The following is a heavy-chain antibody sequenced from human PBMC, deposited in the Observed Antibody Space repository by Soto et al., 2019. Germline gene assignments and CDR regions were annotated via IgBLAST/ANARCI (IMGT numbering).Heavy chain of an antibody. J-gene: IGHJ3*02. CDR1: GFTFSSYS. CDR2: ISGSGDST. CDR3: AKSEGDGTTAVDI. D-gene: IGHD1-7*01. V-gene: IGHV3-23*01. Sequence: GGSLRLSCAASGFTFSSYSMSWVRQAPGKGLEWVSAISGSGDSTYYADSVKGRFTISRDSSKNTLYRQMKRLTAEDTAVYYCAKSEGDGTTAVDIWGQGTMVTVSS.